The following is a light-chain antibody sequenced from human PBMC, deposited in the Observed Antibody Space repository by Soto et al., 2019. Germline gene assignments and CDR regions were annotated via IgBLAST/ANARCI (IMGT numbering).Light chain of an antibody. CDR3: SSYTSISTPYV. J-gene: IGLJ1*01. Sequence: THPASESASPGQSITIPCTGPNSNVGGYNYVSWYQQHPGKSPELMIYEVSHLPSGVSNGVSPSISLITASPTTSPLQAAEEAAYYCSSYTSISTPYVFGTGTQVTAL. CDR1: NSNVGGYNY. CDR2: EVS. V-gene: IGLV2-14*01.